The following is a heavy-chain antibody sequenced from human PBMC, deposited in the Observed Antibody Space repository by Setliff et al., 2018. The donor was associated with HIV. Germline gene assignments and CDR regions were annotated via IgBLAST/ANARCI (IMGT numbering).Heavy chain of an antibody. Sequence: SETLSLTCAVYGGSFSSYYWGWIRQPPGKGLEWIGTMYYRGTTYNNPSLKSRVTFSADTSKNQFSLKLSSVTAADTAVYYCARGCGISTTGGWFDPWGQGTLVTVSS. V-gene: IGHV4-34*01. CDR3: ARGCGISTTGGWFDP. J-gene: IGHJ5*02. CDR1: GGSFSSYY. CDR2: MYYRGTT. D-gene: IGHD6-13*01.